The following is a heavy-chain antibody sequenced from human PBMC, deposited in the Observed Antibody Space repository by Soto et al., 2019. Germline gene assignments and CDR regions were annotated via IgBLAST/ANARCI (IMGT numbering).Heavy chain of an antibody. CDR1: GFTFSRYW. J-gene: IGHJ3*02. CDR2: IKQDGTEK. V-gene: IGHV3-7*01. CDR3: ARGDTPMITGMDSFDI. D-gene: IGHD5-18*01. Sequence: VSLRLSCAASGFTFSRYWMNWVRQAPGKGLEWVANIKQDGTEKNYVDSVKGRFTISRDNARNSLYLQMDSLRAEDTAVYFCARGDTPMITGMDSFDIWGQGTMVTVSS.